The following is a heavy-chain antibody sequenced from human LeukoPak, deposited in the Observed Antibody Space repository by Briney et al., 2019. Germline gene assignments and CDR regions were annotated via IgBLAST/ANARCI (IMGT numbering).Heavy chain of an antibody. CDR3: AKALPPNYYYGMDV. Sequence: TGGSLRLSCAASGFTFGDYAMHWVRQAPGKGLEWVSGISWNSGSIGYADSVKGRFTISRDNAKNSLYLQMNSLRAEDTALYYCAKALPPNYYYGMDVWGQGTTVTVSS. J-gene: IGHJ6*02. V-gene: IGHV3-9*01. CDR1: GFTFGDYA. CDR2: ISWNSGSI.